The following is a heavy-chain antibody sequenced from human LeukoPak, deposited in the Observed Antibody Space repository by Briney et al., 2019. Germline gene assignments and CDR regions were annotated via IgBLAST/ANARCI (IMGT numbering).Heavy chain of an antibody. D-gene: IGHD2-8*01. CDR1: GGSISSGTYY. CDR3: ARAPRSGVGDRRGYWLDP. J-gene: IGHJ5*02. V-gene: IGHV4-61*02. Sequence: SETLSLTCTVSGGSISSGTYYWTWIRQPAGKGLEWIGRISSTGSVHYNPSLKSRVTVSADTSKNQFSLKLTAVIVADTALYFCARAPRSGVGDRRGYWLDPWGQGTLVTVSP. CDR2: ISSTGSV.